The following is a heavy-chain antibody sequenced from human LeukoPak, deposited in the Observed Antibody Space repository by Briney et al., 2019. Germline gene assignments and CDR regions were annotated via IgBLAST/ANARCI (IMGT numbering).Heavy chain of an antibody. Sequence: PGGSLRLSCAASGFSFSDAWMSWVRQIPGKGLEWVGRIKSKTDGGTTDYAAPVKGRFTISRDDSKNTLYLQMNSLKTEDTAVYYCTTYYYDSSGYYFDYWGQGTLVTVSS. CDR1: GFSFSDAW. V-gene: IGHV3-15*01. CDR3: TTYYYDSSGYYFDY. CDR2: IKSKTDGGTT. D-gene: IGHD3-22*01. J-gene: IGHJ4*02.